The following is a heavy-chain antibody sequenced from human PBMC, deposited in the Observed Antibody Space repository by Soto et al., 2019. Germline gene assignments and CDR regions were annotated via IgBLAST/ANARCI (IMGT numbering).Heavy chain of an antibody. Sequence: ASVKVSCKASGYTFTSYGISWVRQAPGQGLEWMGWISAYNGNTNYAQKLQGRVTMTTDTSTSTAYMELRSLRSDDTAVYYCARDLAAYSYGEYFQHWGQGTLVTVSS. V-gene: IGHV1-18*01. D-gene: IGHD5-18*01. CDR2: ISAYNGNT. CDR3: ARDLAAYSYGEYFQH. CDR1: GYTFTSYG. J-gene: IGHJ1*01.